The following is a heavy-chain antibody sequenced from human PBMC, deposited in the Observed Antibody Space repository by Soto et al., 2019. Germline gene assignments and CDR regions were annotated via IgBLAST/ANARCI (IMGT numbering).Heavy chain of an antibody. Sequence: EVRLLESGGGLVQPGGSLRLSCAASGFSFSSYDMTWVRQAPGQGLEWVSSLSVTGGGPYYADSVRGRFTMSRDNSKNTLALEMSGLRGDDSAVYYCAKGRETTTSAKFCFDNWGQGTLVTVSS. CDR2: LSVTGGGP. D-gene: IGHD1-26*01. CDR3: AKGRETTTSAKFCFDN. V-gene: IGHV3-23*01. CDR1: GFSFSSYD. J-gene: IGHJ4*02.